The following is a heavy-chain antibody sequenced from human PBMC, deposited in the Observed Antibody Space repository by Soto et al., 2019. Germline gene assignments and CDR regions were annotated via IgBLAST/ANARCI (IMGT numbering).Heavy chain of an antibody. CDR3: ARRGPGGYCTGGQCPPFAH. V-gene: IGHV4-59*08. CDR2: VYYDGSN. D-gene: IGHD2-8*02. Sequence: SETLSLSCTVSGGSISNYYWSWIRQPPGKSLEWIGYVYYDGSNNYNPSLKSRVTMSVDTSKNQFSLKLSSVTAADTAVYYCARRGPGGYCTGGQCPPFAHRAQRTLDPGSS. CDR1: GGSISNYY. J-gene: IGHJ1*01.